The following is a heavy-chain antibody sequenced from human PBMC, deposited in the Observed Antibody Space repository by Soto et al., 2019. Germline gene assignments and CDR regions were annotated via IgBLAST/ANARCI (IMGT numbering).Heavy chain of an antibody. Sequence: PGGSLRLSCAASGFTLSSYAMSWVRQAPGKGLEWVSAISGSGGSTYYADSVKGRFTISRDNSKNTLYLQMNSLRAEDTAVYYCAKQTLGSYYPSNYFDYWGQGTLVTVSS. CDR2: ISGSGGST. J-gene: IGHJ4*02. CDR3: AKQTLGSYYPSNYFDY. CDR1: GFTLSSYA. V-gene: IGHV3-23*01. D-gene: IGHD3-10*01.